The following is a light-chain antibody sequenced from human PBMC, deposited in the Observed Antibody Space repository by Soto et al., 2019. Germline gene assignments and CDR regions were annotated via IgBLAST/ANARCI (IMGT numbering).Light chain of an antibody. Sequence: QSVLTQPPSVSGAPGQRVTISCTGSSSNIGAGYDVHWYQQVPGTAPKLLIYGNSNRPSGDPDRFSGSKSGASASLAITGLQAEDEADYYCQSYGDSLSGYVFGTGTKLTVL. J-gene: IGLJ1*01. V-gene: IGLV1-40*01. CDR1: SSNIGAGYD. CDR2: GNS. CDR3: QSYGDSLSGYV.